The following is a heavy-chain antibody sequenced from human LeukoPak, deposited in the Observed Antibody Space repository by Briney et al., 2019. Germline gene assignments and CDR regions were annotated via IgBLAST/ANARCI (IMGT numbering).Heavy chain of an antibody. J-gene: IGHJ3*02. V-gene: IGHV4-34*01. CDR3: ARVPTTVTTLCCAFDI. D-gene: IGHD4-11*01. Sequence: PSETLSLTCAVYGGSFSGYYWSWIRQPPGKGLEWIGEINHSGSTNYNPSLKSRVTISVDTSKNQFSLKLSSVTAADTAVYYCARVPTTVTTLCCAFDIWGQGTMVTVSS. CDR2: INHSGST. CDR1: GGSFSGYY.